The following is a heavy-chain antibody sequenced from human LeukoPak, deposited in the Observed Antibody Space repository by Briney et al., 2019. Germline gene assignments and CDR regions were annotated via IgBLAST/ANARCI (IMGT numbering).Heavy chain of an antibody. V-gene: IGHV3-21*04. D-gene: IGHD2/OR15-2a*01. J-gene: IGHJ5*02. CDR2: ISSSSSYI. Sequence: GGSLRLSRAASGFTFSSYSMNWVRPAPGKGLEWVSSISSSSSYIYYADSVKGRFTISRDNSMNTLYLQMNSLRAEDTAMYYCATDPGPFHLRAWGQGTLVTVSS. CDR3: ATDPGPFHLRA. CDR1: GFTFSSYS.